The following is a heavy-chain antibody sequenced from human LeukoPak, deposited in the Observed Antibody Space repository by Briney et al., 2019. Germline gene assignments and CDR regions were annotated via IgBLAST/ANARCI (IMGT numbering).Heavy chain of an antibody. V-gene: IGHV4-59*01. CDR2: IYYSGNT. J-gene: IGHJ6*02. D-gene: IGHD3-10*01. CDR1: GGSISSYY. Sequence: SETLSLTCTVSGGSISSYYWSWIRQPPGKGLEWIGYIYYSGNTNYNPSLKSRVTISVDTSKNQFSLKLSSVTAADTAVYYCARVEGPAVIIPYYYGMDVWGQGTTVTVSS. CDR3: ARVEGPAVIIPYYYGMDV.